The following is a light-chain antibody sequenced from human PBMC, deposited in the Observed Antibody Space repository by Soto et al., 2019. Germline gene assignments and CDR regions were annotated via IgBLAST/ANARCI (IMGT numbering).Light chain of an antibody. CDR1: SSNIGANYD. J-gene: IGLJ1*01. V-gene: IGLV1-40*01. Sequence: QAVLTQPPSVSGAPGQRVTISCTGSSSNIGANYDVHWYQQRPGTAPKLLIFGNSNRPSGVPDRFSGSKSGTSASLAITGLQAEDEADYYCCSFTSSNTHVFGTGTKVTVL. CDR2: GNS. CDR3: CSFTSSNTHV.